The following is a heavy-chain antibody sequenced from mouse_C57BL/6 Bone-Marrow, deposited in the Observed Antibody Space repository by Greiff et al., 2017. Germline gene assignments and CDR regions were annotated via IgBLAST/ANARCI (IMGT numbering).Heavy chain of an antibody. CDR2: IHPRSGNT. J-gene: IGHJ4*01. V-gene: IGHV1-81*01. CDR1: GYTFTSYG. D-gene: IGHD2-3*01. Sequence: QVQLQQSGAELARPGASVKLSCKASGYTFTSYGISWVKQRTGQGLEWIGEIHPRSGNTYYNEKFKGKATLTADKSSSTAYMELRSLTSEDSAVXFCASRWLLPHYYAFDYWGQGTSVTVSS. CDR3: ASRWLLPHYYAFDY.